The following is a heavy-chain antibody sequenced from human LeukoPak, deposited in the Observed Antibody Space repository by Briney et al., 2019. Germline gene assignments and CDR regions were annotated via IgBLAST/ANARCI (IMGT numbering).Heavy chain of an antibody. J-gene: IGHJ4*02. CDR2: IYTSGST. CDR3: ARAPYDFWSGHHYYFDY. D-gene: IGHD3-3*01. Sequence: SQTLSLTCTVSGGSISSYYWIWIRQPAGKGLEWIGRIYTSGSTNYNPSLKSRVTMSVDTSKNQFSLKLSSVTAADTAVYYCARAPYDFWSGHHYYFDYWGQGTLVTVSS. V-gene: IGHV4-4*07. CDR1: GGSISSYY.